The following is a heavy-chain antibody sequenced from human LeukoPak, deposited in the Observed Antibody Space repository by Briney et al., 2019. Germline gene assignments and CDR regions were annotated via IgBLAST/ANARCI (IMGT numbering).Heavy chain of an antibody. J-gene: IGHJ4*02. V-gene: IGHV4-34*01. CDR3: ARGVGGRRFDY. Sequence: SETLSLTCAVYGGSFSGYYWSWIRRPPGKGLEWIGEINHSGSTNYNPSLKSRVTISVDTSKNQFSLKLSSVTAADTAVYYCARGVGGRRFDYWGQGTLVTVSS. CDR1: GGSFSGYY. CDR2: INHSGST.